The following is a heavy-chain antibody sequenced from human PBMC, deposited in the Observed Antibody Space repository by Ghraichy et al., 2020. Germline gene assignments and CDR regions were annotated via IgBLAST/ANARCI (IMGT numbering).Heavy chain of an antibody. CDR3: TRLGIVGATFDAFDI. CDR2: IRSKAYGGTT. CDR1: GFTFGDYA. V-gene: IGHV3-49*03. J-gene: IGHJ3*02. Sequence: GESLNISCTASGFTFGDYAMSWFRQAPGKGLEWVGFIRSKAYGGTTEYAASVKGRFTISRDDSKSIAYLQMNSLKTEDTAVYYCTRLGIVGATFDAFDIWGQGTMVTVSS. D-gene: IGHD1-26*01.